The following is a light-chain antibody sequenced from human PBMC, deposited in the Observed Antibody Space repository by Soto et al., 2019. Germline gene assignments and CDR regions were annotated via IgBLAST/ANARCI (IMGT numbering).Light chain of an antibody. CDR1: QSVSSR. CDR2: KAS. Sequence: DIQMTQSPSTLSGSVGERVTITCRASQSVSSRLAWYQQKPGKAPKVLIYKASSLESGVPSRFSGSGSGTEFTLTISSLQPDDFATYYCQQYNNYWTFGQGTKVEIK. J-gene: IGKJ1*01. CDR3: QQYNNYWT. V-gene: IGKV1-5*03.